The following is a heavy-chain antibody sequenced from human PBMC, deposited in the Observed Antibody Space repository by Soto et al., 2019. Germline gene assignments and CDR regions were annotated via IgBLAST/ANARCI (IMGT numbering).Heavy chain of an antibody. Sequence: AEGSLRLSCAASGFTFSDYYISWIRQAPGKGLEWVSYISSSGSTIYNADSVKGRFTISRDNAKSSLYLQMNSLRAEDTAVYYCARLKATRRDGYIDMIGFDPWGQGTLVNVSS. CDR2: ISSSGSTI. CDR1: GFTFSDYY. CDR3: ARLKATRRDGYIDMIGFDP. V-gene: IGHV3-11*01. J-gene: IGHJ5*02. D-gene: IGHD5-12*01.